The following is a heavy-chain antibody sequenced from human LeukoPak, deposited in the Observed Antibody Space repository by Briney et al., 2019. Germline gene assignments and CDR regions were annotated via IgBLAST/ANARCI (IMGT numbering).Heavy chain of an antibody. V-gene: IGHV3-48*03. CDR2: ISGSGGTI. J-gene: IGHJ4*02. CDR3: ARGALKCDPCFFDR. Sequence: PGGSLRLSCAASGFTFSSYDMNWVRQAPGKGLEWVSYISGSGGTIYYADSVKGRFTISRDNANNSLYLQMNSLRAEDTAVYYCARGALKCDPCFFDRWGQRTLVTVSS. CDR1: GFTFSSYD. D-gene: IGHD2-21*01.